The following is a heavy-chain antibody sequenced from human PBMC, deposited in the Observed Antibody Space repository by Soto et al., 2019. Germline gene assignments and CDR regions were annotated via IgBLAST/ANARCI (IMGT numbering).Heavy chain of an antibody. CDR2: ISAYNGNT. CDR1: GYTFTNYG. D-gene: IGHD6-6*01. CDR3: ARVRQIVGYLYYYMDV. V-gene: IGHV1-18*01. Sequence: ASVKVSCKASGYTFTNYGITWVRQAPGQGLEWMGWISAYNGNTHYTQRLQGRVTMTTDTSTSTAYMELRGLRSDDTAVYYCARVRQIVGYLYYYMDVWGKGTTVTVSS. J-gene: IGHJ6*03.